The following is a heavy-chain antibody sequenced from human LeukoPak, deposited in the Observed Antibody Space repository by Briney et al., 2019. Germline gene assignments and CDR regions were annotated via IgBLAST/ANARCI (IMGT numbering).Heavy chain of an antibody. V-gene: IGHV3-7*05. CDR2: IKPDGSEK. D-gene: IGHD1-26*01. CDR3: TRDASGDTNSGPRMDV. Sequence: GGSLRLSCAASALTFRTYWMSWVRQAPGKGLEWVAMIKPDGSEKYYVDSVKGLFTISRDNAKNSLYLQMSSLRAEDTAVYYCTRDASGDTNSGPRMDVWGQGTTVTVSS. J-gene: IGHJ6*02. CDR1: ALTFRTYW.